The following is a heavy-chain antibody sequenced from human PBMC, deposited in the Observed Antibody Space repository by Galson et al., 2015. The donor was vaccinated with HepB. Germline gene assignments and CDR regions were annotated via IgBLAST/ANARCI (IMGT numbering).Heavy chain of an antibody. J-gene: IGHJ6*02. Sequence: SLRLSCAASGFTFRPYGIHWVRQAPGKGLEWVSFIPSDGSDNYYADSVKGXFTISRDNSKNTVYLRMNSLRAEDTAVYHCAKALRRGDSYYSYYYAMDVWGQGTTVTVSS. CDR3: AKALRRGDSYYSYYYAMDV. V-gene: IGHV3-30*02. CDR2: IPSDGSDN. CDR1: GFTFRPYG. D-gene: IGHD2-21*02.